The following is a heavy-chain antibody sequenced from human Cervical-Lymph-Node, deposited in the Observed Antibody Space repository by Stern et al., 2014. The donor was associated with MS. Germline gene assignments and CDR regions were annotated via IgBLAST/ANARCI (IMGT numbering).Heavy chain of an antibody. J-gene: IGHJ6*02. CDR2: IIPIFGTA. Sequence: VQLVESGAEVKKPGSSVQVSCKASGGTFSRYAISWVRQAPGHGLEWMGGIIPIFGTANYAQKFQGRVTITADESTSTAYMELSSLRSEDTAVYYCARGELKEGLVRGMDVWGQGTTVTVSS. CDR1: GGTFSRYA. CDR3: ARGELKEGLVRGMDV. D-gene: IGHD1-26*01. V-gene: IGHV1-69*01.